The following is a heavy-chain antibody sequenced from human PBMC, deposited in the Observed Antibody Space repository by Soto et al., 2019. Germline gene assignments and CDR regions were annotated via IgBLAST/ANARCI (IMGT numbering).Heavy chain of an antibody. D-gene: IGHD5-12*01. CDR1: GYTFTSYG. CDR2: ISANNGNT. J-gene: IGHJ4*02. V-gene: IGHV1-18*01. CDR3: AIVPSGYDCAC. Sequence: QVQLVQSGAEVKKPGASVKVSCKASGYTFTSYGINWGRQAPGQGLEWMGWISANNGNTHYAQKLQGRVTMTTDTSTSTADMELRSRRSDDTAVSYWAIVPSGYDCACWGQGTLCTFSS.